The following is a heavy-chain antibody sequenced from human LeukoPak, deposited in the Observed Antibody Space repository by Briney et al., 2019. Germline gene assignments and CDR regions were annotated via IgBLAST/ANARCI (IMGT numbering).Heavy chain of an antibody. V-gene: IGHV5-51*01. CDR1: GYSFTDYW. J-gene: IGHJ4*02. D-gene: IGHD3-22*01. CDR2: SYPIDSDT. Sequence: GESLKISCESSGYSFTDYWIGWVRQMPGKGLEWMGISYPIDSDTRYSPSFQGQVTISADKSISTAYLQWSSLKASDTAIYYCARPGGFDSSGYPLGLNYWGQGTLVTVSS. CDR3: ARPGGFDSSGYPLGLNY.